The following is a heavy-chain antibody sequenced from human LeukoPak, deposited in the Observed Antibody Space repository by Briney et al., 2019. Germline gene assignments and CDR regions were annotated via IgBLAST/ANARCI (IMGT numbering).Heavy chain of an antibody. CDR1: GFSFNKAW. CDR3: PTDGGGSGWCY. V-gene: IGHV3-15*01. J-gene: IGHJ4*02. Sequence: SGGSLRLSCVASGFSFNKAWMSWVRQAPGKGLEWVARIKSISDGGTTDYAAPVKGRFSISRDDSRNMLYLQMNSLKTEDTAVYYCPTDGGGSGWCYWGQGTLVTVSS. D-gene: IGHD6-19*01. CDR2: IKSISDGGTT.